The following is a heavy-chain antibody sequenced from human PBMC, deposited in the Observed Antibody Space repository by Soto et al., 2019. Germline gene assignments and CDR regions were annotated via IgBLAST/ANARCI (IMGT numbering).Heavy chain of an antibody. V-gene: IGHV1-46*01. Sequence: ASVKVSCKASGYTFTSYYMHWVRQAPGQGLEWMGIINPSGGSTSYAQKFQGRVTMTRDTSTSTVYMELSSLRSEDTAVYYCVRVSISSTSCYYPDYWGQGTLVTVSS. D-gene: IGHD2-2*01. CDR1: GYTFTSYY. CDR2: INPSGGST. J-gene: IGHJ4*02. CDR3: VRVSISSTSCYYPDY.